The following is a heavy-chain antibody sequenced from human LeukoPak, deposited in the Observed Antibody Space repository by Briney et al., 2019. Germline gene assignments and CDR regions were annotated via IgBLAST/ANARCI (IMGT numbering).Heavy chain of an antibody. CDR2: INTNTGIP. Sequence: ASVKVSCKASGYTFTTDAMNWVRQAPGQGLEWMGWINTNTGIPTYAQGFTGRFVFSLDTSVTTAYLQISSLRAEDTAVYYCARGEYFDPWGQGTLVTVSS. V-gene: IGHV7-4-1*02. J-gene: IGHJ5*02. CDR1: GYTFTTDA. D-gene: IGHD2/OR15-2a*01. CDR3: ARGEYFDP.